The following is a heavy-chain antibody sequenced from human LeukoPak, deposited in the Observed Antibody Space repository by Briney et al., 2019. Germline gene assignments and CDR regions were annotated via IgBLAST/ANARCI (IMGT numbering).Heavy chain of an antibody. CDR1: GGSISSYY. D-gene: IGHD4-17*01. V-gene: IGHV4-59*01. CDR3: ARATTRGYYFDY. J-gene: IGHJ4*02. CDR2: IYYSVST. Sequence: SETLSLTCTVSGGSISSYYWSWIRQPPGKGLEWIGYIYYSVSTNYNPSLKSRVTISVDTSKNQFSLKLSSVTAADTAVYYCARATTRGYYFDYWGQGTLVTVSS.